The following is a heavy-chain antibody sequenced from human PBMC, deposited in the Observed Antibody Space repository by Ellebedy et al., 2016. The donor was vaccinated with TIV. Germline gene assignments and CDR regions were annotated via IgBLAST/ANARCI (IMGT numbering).Heavy chain of an antibody. CDR3: ASGNIAVAGTGFDY. J-gene: IGHJ4*02. CDR1: GGTFSSYA. D-gene: IGHD6-19*01. CDR2: IIPIFGTA. Sequence: AASVKVSCKASGGTFSSYAISWVRQAPGQGLEWMGGIIPIFGTANYAQKFQGRVTITADESTSTAYMELSSLRSEDTAVYYCASGNIAVAGTGFDYWGQGTLVTVSS. V-gene: IGHV1-69*13.